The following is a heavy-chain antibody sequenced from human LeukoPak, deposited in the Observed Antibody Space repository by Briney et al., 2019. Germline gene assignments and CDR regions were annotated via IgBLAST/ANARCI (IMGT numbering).Heavy chain of an antibody. Sequence: GGSLRLSCAASGFTVSSNYMSWVRQAPGKGLEWVSVIYSGGRTDYADSVKGRFTISRDNSKNTVYLQMNSLRVEDTAVYYCARVGDPSAFDIWGQGTMVTVSS. CDR3: ARVGDPSAFDI. CDR2: IYSGGRT. D-gene: IGHD3-3*01. V-gene: IGHV3-53*01. CDR1: GFTVSSNY. J-gene: IGHJ3*02.